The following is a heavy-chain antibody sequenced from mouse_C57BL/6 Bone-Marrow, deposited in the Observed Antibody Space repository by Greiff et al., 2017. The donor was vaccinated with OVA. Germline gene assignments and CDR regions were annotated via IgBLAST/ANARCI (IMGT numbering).Heavy chain of an antibody. D-gene: IGHD3-2*02. J-gene: IGHJ2*01. CDR2: INSYGCSN. CDR1: EYEFPSHD. CDR3: ARHPRPHFDY. V-gene: IGHV5-2*01. Sequence: EVQLQQSGGGLVQPGESLKLSCESNEYEFPSHDMSWVRKTPEKRLELVAAINSYGCSNYYPDTMGRRFIISRDNTKKTLYLQMSSLRSEDTALYYCARHPRPHFDYWGQGTTLTVSS.